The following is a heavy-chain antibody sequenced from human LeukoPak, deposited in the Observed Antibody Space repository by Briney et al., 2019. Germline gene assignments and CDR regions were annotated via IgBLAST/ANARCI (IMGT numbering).Heavy chain of an antibody. J-gene: IGHJ4*02. CDR1: GYTFTHYG. CDR2: INTYNGDT. V-gene: IGHV1-18*01. D-gene: IGHD3-16*01. Sequence: VASVKVSCKASGYTFTHYGITWVRQAPGQGLAWMGWINTYNGDTKCAQKLQGRVTMTTDTSTSTAFMELRSLRSDDSAVYYCARGIRSPLFDYWGLGTLVTVSP. CDR3: ARGIRSPLFDY.